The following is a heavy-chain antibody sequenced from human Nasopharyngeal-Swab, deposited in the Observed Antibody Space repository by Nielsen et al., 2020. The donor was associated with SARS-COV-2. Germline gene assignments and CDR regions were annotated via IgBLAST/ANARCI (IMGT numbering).Heavy chain of an antibody. Sequence: SETLSLTCTVSGGSISSYYWGWIRQPPGKGLEWIGSIYYSGSTYYNPSLKSRVTISVDTSKNQFSLKLSSVTAADTAVYYCARGALYSSGWYGYWGQGTLVTVSS. D-gene: IGHD6-19*01. CDR3: ARGALYSSGWYGY. J-gene: IGHJ4*02. V-gene: IGHV4-39*07. CDR2: IYYSGST. CDR1: GGSISSYY.